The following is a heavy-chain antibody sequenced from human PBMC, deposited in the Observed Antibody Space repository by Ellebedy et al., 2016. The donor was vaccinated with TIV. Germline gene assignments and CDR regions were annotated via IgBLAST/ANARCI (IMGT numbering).Heavy chain of an antibody. J-gene: IGHJ6*02. CDR2: INPSGGST. D-gene: IGHD3-22*01. CDR3: ARARLAVYDSSGYYLPARYYYGMDV. V-gene: IGHV1-46*01. Sequence: ASVKVSCXASGYTFTSYYMHWVRQAPGQGLEWMGIINPSGGSTSYAQKFQGRVTMTRDTSTSTVYMELSSLRSEDTAVYYCARARLAVYDSSGYYLPARYYYGMDVWGQGTTVTVSS. CDR1: GYTFTSYY.